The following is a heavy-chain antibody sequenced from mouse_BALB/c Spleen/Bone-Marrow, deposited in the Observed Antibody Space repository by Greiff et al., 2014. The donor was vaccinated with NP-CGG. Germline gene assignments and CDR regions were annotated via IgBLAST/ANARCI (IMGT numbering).Heavy chain of an antibody. V-gene: IGHV1-4*01. CDR3: AREVYGSWFAY. J-gene: IGHJ3*01. D-gene: IGHD2-2*01. Sequence: VKLMESGAELARPGASVKMSCKASGYTFDYYTVQWVKQRPGQGLEWIGYINPSSGYTNYNQKFKDKATLTADKSSSTAYMQLGSLTSEDSAVYYCAREVYGSWFAYWGQGTLVTVSA. CDR2: INPSSGYT. CDR1: GYTFDYYT.